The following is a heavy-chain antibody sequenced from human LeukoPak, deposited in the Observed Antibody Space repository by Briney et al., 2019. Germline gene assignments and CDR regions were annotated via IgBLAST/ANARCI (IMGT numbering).Heavy chain of an antibody. CDR1: GGSFSGYY. D-gene: IGHD5-18*01. CDR3: ARVGYKLADY. J-gene: IGHJ4*02. CDR2: INHSGST. V-gene: IGHV4-34*01. Sequence: PSETLSLTCAVYGGSFSGYYWSWIRQPPGKGLEWIGEINHSGSTNYNPSLKSRVTISVDTSKNQFSLKLSSVTAADTAVYYCARVGYKLADYWGQGTLVTVSS.